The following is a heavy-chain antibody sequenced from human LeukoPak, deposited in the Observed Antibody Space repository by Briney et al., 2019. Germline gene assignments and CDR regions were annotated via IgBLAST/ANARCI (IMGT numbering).Heavy chain of an antibody. CDR2: MSYSGTT. D-gene: IGHD6-13*01. CDR1: DGSISNFY. V-gene: IGHV4-59*01. J-gene: IGHJ4*02. Sequence: KPSGTLSLTCTVSDGSISNFYWSWIRQPPGKGLEWIGYMSYSGTTKYNPSLKSRLTISMDTSKNQFSLKLSSVTAADTAVYYCARPASSSWLDFDYWGQGTLVTVSS. CDR3: ARPASSSWLDFDY.